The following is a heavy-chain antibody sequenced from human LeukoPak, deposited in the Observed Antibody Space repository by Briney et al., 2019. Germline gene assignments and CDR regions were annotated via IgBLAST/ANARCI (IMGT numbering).Heavy chain of an antibody. D-gene: IGHD3-3*01. Sequence: GGSLRLSCAASGFTFSSYGMHWVRQAPGKGLEWVAVIWYDGSNKYYADSVKGRFTISRDNSKNTLYLQMNSLRAEDTAVYYCAREVFGVATYYYYGMDVWGQGTTVTVSS. CDR2: IWYDGSNK. CDR1: GFTFSSYG. V-gene: IGHV3-33*01. CDR3: AREVFGVATYYYYGMDV. J-gene: IGHJ6*02.